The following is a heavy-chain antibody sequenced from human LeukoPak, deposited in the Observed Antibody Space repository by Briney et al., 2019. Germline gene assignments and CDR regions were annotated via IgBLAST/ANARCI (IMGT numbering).Heavy chain of an antibody. V-gene: IGHV3-7*01. D-gene: IGHD3-10*01. CDR1: GFTFSSYW. Sequence: GGSLRLSCAASGFTFSSYWMSWVRQAPGKGLEWVANIKQDGSEKYYVDSVKGRFTISRGNAKNSLYLQMNSLRAEDTAVYYCARERYGSGSYFPYGMDVWGQGTTVTVSS. J-gene: IGHJ6*02. CDR2: IKQDGSEK. CDR3: ARERYGSGSYFPYGMDV.